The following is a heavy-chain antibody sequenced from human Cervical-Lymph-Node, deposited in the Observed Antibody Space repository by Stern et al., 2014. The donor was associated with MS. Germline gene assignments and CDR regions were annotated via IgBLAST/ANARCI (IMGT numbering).Heavy chain of an antibody. V-gene: IGHV1-2*02. Sequence: QVQLVQSGAEVEKPGASVKVSCKASGYIFTDYYLHWVRQAPGQGLEWMGRINPKSGGPSYAQSFQGRVTLTRDTSITTAYMDLSRLTSDDTAVYYCTRALRIADRPSPGGHWFDPWGQGTLVIVSS. CDR3: TRALRIADRPSPGGHWFDP. CDR2: INPKSGGP. CDR1: GYIFTDYY. D-gene: IGHD6-6*01. J-gene: IGHJ5*02.